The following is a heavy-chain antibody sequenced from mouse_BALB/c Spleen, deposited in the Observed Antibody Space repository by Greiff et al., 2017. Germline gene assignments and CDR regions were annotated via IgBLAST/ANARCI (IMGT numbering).Heavy chain of an antibody. V-gene: IGHV1S22*01. CDR1: GYTFTSYW. D-gene: IGHD2-14*01. CDR2: IYPGSGST. J-gene: IGHJ4*01. CDR3: TPVRRYAMDY. Sequence: LQQPGSELVRPGASVKLSCKASGYTFTSYWMHWVKQRPGQGLEWIGNIYPGSGSTNYDEKFKSKATRTVDTSSSTAYMQLSSLTSEDSAVYYCTPVRRYAMDYWGQGTSVTVSS.